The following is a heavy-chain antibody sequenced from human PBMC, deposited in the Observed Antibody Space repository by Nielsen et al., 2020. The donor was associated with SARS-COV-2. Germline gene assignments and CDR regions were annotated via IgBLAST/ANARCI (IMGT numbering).Heavy chain of an antibody. CDR1: GGSVSSNDW. CDR3: ARGDLVVVPSPILGLGPFFYYFYLDV. J-gene: IGHJ6*03. Sequence: SETLSLTCAVSGGSVSSNDWWTWVRQSPGKGLEWIGEVSHGGSINYNPSLKSRVTLSMDKSKRQFSLRLTSVSAADTAVYFCARGDLVVVPSPILGLGPFFYYFYLDVWGKGTTVIVSS. CDR2: VSHGGSI. D-gene: IGHD2-2*01. V-gene: IGHV4-4*02.